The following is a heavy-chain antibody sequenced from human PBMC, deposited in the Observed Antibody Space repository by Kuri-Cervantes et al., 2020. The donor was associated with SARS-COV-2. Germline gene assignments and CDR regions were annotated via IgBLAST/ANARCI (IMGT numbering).Heavy chain of an antibody. Sequence: GESLKISCAASGFTFSSYAMHWVRQAPGKGLEWVAVISYDGSNKYYADLVKGRFTNSRDNSKNTLYLQMNSLGAEDTAVYYCAKRARVVPASAVYYYYMDVWGKGTTVTVSS. J-gene: IGHJ6*03. V-gene: IGHV3-30-3*02. CDR1: GFTFSSYA. CDR3: AKRARVVPASAVYYYYMDV. D-gene: IGHD2-2*01. CDR2: ISYDGSNK.